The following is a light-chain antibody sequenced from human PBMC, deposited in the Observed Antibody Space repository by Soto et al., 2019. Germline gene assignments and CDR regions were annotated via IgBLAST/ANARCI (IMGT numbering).Light chain of an antibody. J-gene: IGKJ1*01. Sequence: DIQMTQSPSTLSASVGDRVTITCRASQSISSWLAWYQQKPGKAPKLLIYDASSLESGVPSRFSGSGSGTEFTLTISSLQPGDFATYYCQQYNGFSSFGQGTKVEIK. CDR1: QSISSW. V-gene: IGKV1-5*01. CDR2: DAS. CDR3: QQYNGFSS.